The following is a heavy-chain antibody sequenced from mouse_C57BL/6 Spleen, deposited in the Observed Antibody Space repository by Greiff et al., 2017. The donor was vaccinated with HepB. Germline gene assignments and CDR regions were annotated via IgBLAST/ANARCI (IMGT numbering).Heavy chain of an antibody. CDR2: IYPGSGST. CDR1: GYTFTSYW. J-gene: IGHJ2*01. CDR3: ARGPYYGSSPFDY. D-gene: IGHD1-1*01. V-gene: IGHV1-55*01. Sequence: QVHLQQPGAELVKPGASVKMSCKASGYTFTSYWITWVKQRPGQGLEWIGDIYPGSGSTNYNEKFKSKATLTVDTSSSTAYMQLSSLTSEDSAVYYCARGPYYGSSPFDYWGQGTTLTVSS.